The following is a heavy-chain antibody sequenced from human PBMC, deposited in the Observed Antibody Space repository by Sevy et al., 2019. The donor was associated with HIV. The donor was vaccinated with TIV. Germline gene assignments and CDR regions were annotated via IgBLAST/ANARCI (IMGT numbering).Heavy chain of an antibody. Sequence: GGSLRLSCSASGFTFSSYDMHWVRQAPGKGLEYVSAISSNGGSTYYADSVKGRFTISRDNSKNTLYLQMSSLRAEDTAVYYCVKDRVSYYDSSGYFDYWGQGTLVTVSS. CDR1: GFTFSSYD. V-gene: IGHV3-64D*06. J-gene: IGHJ4*02. CDR2: ISSNGGST. CDR3: VKDRVSYYDSSGYFDY. D-gene: IGHD3-22*01.